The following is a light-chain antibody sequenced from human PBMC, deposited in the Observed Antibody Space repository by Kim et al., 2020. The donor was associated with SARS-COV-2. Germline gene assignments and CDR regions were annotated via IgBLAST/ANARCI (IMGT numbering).Light chain of an antibody. CDR2: QDS. CDR3: QAWDRSPVWV. V-gene: IGLV3-1*01. CDR1: KLGDKY. J-gene: IGLJ3*02. Sequence: SYELTQPPSVSVSPGQTASITCSGDKLGDKYACWYQQKPGQSPVLVIYQDSKRPSGIPERFSGSNSGNTASLTISGTQAMDEADYYCQAWDRSPVWVFGG.